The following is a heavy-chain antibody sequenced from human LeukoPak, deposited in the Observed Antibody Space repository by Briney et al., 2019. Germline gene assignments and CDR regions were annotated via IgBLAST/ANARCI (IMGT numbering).Heavy chain of an antibody. V-gene: IGHV1-2*02. CDR1: GYTFTGYY. J-gene: IGHJ4*02. CDR3: AVEMATTPLFDY. D-gene: IGHD5-24*01. Sequence: ASVKVSCKASGYTFTGYYMHWVRQAPGQGLEWMGWINPNSGGTNYAQKFQGRVTMTRDTSISTAYMELSRLRSDDTAVYYCAVEMATTPLFDYWGQGTLVTVSS. CDR2: INPNSGGT.